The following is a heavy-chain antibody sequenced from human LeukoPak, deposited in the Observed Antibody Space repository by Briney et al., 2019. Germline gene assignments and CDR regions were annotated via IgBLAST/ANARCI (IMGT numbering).Heavy chain of an antibody. Sequence: PSETLSLTCAVYGGSFSGYYWSWIRQPPGKGLEWIGEINHSGSTNYNPSLKSRVTISVGTSKNQFSLKLSSVTAADTAVYYCARVPPLYSSHSGMDVWGQGTTVTVSS. CDR3: ARVPPLYSSHSGMDV. J-gene: IGHJ6*02. D-gene: IGHD6-13*01. CDR2: INHSGST. V-gene: IGHV4-34*01. CDR1: GGSFSGYY.